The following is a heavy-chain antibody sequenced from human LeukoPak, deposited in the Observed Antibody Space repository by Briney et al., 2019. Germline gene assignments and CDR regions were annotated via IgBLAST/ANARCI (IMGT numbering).Heavy chain of an antibody. CDR3: AREGMVRGVPDAFDL. V-gene: IGHV3-7*01. CDR1: GFISSSYW. J-gene: IGHJ3*01. Sequence: GGSLRLSCAASGFISSSYWMSWVRQAPGKGLEWVANIKQDGIEKYFVGSVKGRFAISRDNAKNSLYLQMNSLRVEDTAVYYCAREGMVRGVPDAFDLWGQGTMVTVSS. CDR2: IKQDGIEK. D-gene: IGHD3-10*01.